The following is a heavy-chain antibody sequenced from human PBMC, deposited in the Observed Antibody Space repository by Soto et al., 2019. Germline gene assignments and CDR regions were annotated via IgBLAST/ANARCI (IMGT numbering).Heavy chain of an antibody. CDR1: GFTFNSYG. D-gene: IGHD6-19*01. Sequence: QIQLVESGGGVVQPGRSLRLSCTASGFTFNSYGFNWVRQAPGKGLEWVAVIWYDGNTKYYADSVKGRLTISRDNLRSTVYLQMNSLTAEDTAVYYCARPLVAPVAGPYYYGMDVWCQGTTVTVSS. V-gene: IGHV3-33*01. CDR3: ARPLVAPVAGPYYYGMDV. J-gene: IGHJ6*02. CDR2: IWYDGNTK.